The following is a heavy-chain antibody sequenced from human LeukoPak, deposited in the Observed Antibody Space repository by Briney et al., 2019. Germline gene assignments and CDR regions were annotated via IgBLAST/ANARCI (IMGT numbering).Heavy chain of an antibody. Sequence: GGSLRLSCAASGFTFSSYDMHWVRQATGKGLEWVSAIGTAGDTYYPDSVKGRFTISRENAKNSLYLQMNSLRAGDTAVYYCARAPTQTGIAAAAGSVYFDYWGQGTLVTVSS. D-gene: IGHD6-13*01. CDR1: GFTFSSYD. J-gene: IGHJ4*02. CDR3: ARAPTQTGIAAAAGSVYFDY. CDR2: IGTAGDT. V-gene: IGHV3-13*01.